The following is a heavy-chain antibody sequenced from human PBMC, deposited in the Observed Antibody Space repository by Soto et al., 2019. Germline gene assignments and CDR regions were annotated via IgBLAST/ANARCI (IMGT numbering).Heavy chain of an antibody. Sequence: EVQLLESGGGLVQPGGSLRLSCAASGFTFSSYAMTWVRQAPGKGLEWVSAISSSGGSTYYADSVKGRFTISRDNSKSKLNQQMDSLRAEDTAVYYCAKEKTSDYYDSSAYTDFWGQGTLVTVSS. CDR3: AKEKTSDYYDSSAYTDF. J-gene: IGHJ4*02. CDR2: ISSSGGST. V-gene: IGHV3-23*01. CDR1: GFTFSSYA. D-gene: IGHD3-22*01.